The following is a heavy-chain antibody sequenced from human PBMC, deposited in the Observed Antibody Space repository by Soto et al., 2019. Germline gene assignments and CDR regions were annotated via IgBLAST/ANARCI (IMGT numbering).Heavy chain of an antibody. D-gene: IGHD3-3*02. V-gene: IGHV3-74*01. Sequence: GGSLRLSCAASGFTFGSYWMHCVRQAPGKELVWVSRINSDGSSTSYADSVKGRFTISRDNAKNTLYLQMNSLRAEDTAVYYCARDPCSICCLREYHPCGIDVWGQGLTVTGAS. CDR3: ARDPCSICCLREYHPCGIDV. CDR1: GFTFGSYW. CDR2: INSDGSST. J-gene: IGHJ6*02.